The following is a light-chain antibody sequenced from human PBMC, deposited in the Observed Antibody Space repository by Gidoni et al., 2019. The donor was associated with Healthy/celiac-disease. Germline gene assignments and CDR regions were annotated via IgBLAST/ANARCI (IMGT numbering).Light chain of an antibody. Sequence: DIVMTQSPDSLAVSLGERATINCKSSPSVLYSSNNKNDLAWYQQKPGQPPKLLIYWASTRESGVPDRFSGSGSGTDFTLTISSLQAEDVAVYYCQQYYSTPPTFXQXTKLEIK. J-gene: IGKJ2*01. CDR3: QQYYSTPPT. CDR1: PSVLYSSNNKND. CDR2: WAS. V-gene: IGKV4-1*01.